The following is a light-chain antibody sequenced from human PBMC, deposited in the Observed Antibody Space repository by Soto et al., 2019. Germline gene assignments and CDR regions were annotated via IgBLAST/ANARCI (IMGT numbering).Light chain of an antibody. CDR1: SSDIGGYNY. CDR3: SSYTSNNTLYV. CDR2: EVS. J-gene: IGLJ1*01. V-gene: IGLV2-14*01. Sequence: QSALTQPASVSGSPGQSITISCTGTSSDIGGYNYVSWYQQHPGKAPKLIIYEVSYRPSGVSNRFSGSKSGNTASLTISGLQAEDEAAYYCSSYTSNNTLYVFGTGTKVTVL.